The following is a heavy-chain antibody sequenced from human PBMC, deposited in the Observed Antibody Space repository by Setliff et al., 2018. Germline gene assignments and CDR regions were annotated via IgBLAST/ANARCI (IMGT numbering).Heavy chain of an antibody. CDR1: GDSISNDYW. J-gene: IGHJ4*02. CDR2: INQSGTT. V-gene: IGHV4-4*02. CDR3: ARGGERYYSAS. D-gene: IGHD1-20*01. Sequence: PSETLSLTCAVSGDSISNDYWWSWVRQPPERELEWIGEINQSGTTNYNPPLKGRATMSVDKSKNQFSLKLSSVTAADTAVYYCARGGERYYSASWGQGTLVTVSS.